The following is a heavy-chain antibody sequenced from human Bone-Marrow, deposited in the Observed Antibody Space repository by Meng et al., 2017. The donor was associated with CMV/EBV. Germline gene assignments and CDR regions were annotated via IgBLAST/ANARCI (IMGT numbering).Heavy chain of an antibody. CDR2: IYYSGST. CDR1: GGSISSGDYY. J-gene: IGHJ5*02. V-gene: IGHV4-30-4*08. Sequence: VQVQESGPGLVKPSPTPSLTCTFSGGSISSGDYYWSWIRQPPGKGLEWIGYIYYSGSTYYNPSLKSRVTISVDTSKNQFSLKLSSVTAADTAVYYCARDMGSSGYYGNNWFDPWGQGTLVTVSS. D-gene: IGHD3-22*01. CDR3: ARDMGSSGYYGNNWFDP.